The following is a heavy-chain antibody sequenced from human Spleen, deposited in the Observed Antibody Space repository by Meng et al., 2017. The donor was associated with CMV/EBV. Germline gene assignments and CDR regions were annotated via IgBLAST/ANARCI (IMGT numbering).Heavy chain of an antibody. J-gene: IGHJ4*01. CDR2: IKQDGSEK. D-gene: IGHD5-18*01. Sequence: GESLKISCAASGFTFSSYWMSWVRQAPGKGLEWVANIKQDGSEKYYVDSVKGRSTISRDNAKNSLYLQMNSLRAEDTAVYYCARGNSYAHIFDYWGQERWSPSPQ. V-gene: IGHV3-7*01. CDR1: GFTFSSYW. CDR3: ARGNSYAHIFDY.